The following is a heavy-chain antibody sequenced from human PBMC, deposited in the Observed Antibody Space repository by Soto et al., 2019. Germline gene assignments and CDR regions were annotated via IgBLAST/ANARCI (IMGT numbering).Heavy chain of an antibody. V-gene: IGHV3-53*01. CDR1: GFTVSSNY. D-gene: IGHD6-13*01. CDR2: IYSSGST. J-gene: IGHJ5*02. CDR3: ARDRRAAGWFDP. Sequence: EVQLVESGGGLIQPGGSLRLSCAASGFTVSSNYMSWVRQAPGKGLEWVSVIYSSGSTYYADSVKGRFTISSDNSKNTLYLQLNSLRAEDTAVYYCARDRRAAGWFDPWGQGTLGTVSA.